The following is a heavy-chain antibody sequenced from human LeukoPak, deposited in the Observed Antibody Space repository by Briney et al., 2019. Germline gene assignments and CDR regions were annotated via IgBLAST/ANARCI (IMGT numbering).Heavy chain of an antibody. J-gene: IGHJ4*02. CDR2: INPNSGGT. CDR3: AKDSHRSITMVQGVIDY. D-gene: IGHD3-10*01. Sequence: GASVKVSCKASGYTFTGYYMHWVRQAPGQGLEWMGWINPNSGGTNYAQKFQGRVTMTRDTSISTAYMELSRLRSDDTAVYYCAKDSHRSITMVQGVIDYWGQGTLVTVSS. CDR1: GYTFTGYY. V-gene: IGHV1-2*02.